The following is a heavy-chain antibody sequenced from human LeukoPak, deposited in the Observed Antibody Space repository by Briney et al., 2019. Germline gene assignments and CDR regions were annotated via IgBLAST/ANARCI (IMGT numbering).Heavy chain of an antibody. J-gene: IGHJ4*02. Sequence: ASVKVSCKASGYTFSGYYIHWVRQAPGQGLEWMGWINPNSGGTNYAQKFQGRVTITADKSTSTAYMELSSLRSEDTAVYYCARGGLRSYYFDYWGQGTLVTVSS. V-gene: IGHV1-2*02. CDR2: INPNSGGT. D-gene: IGHD4-17*01. CDR1: GYTFSGYY. CDR3: ARGGLRSYYFDY.